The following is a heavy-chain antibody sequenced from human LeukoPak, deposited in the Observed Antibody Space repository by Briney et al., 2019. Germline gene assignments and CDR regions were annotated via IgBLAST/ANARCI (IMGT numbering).Heavy chain of an antibody. V-gene: IGHV3-33*01. CDR1: GFAFSGYG. J-gene: IGHJ4*02. Sequence: GTSLRLSCAASGFAFSGYGMHWVRQAPGKGLEWVAVIWYDGNNKYYEDSVKGRFTISRDNPKNTLYLQMNSLRAEDTAVYYCARDCRFGSTTCHDYWGQGTLGTVSS. D-gene: IGHD2-2*01. CDR2: IWYDGNNK. CDR3: ARDCRFGSTTCHDY.